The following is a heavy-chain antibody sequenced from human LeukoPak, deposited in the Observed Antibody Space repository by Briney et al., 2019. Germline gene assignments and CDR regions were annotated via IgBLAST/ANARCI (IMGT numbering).Heavy chain of an antibody. J-gene: IGHJ5*02. CDR1: GGTFSSYA. CDR3: ARGHREVWFGELYWFDP. D-gene: IGHD3-10*01. CDR2: IIPIFGTA. V-gene: IGHV1-69*01. Sequence: SVKVSCKASGGTFSSYAISWVRQAPGQGLEWMGGIIPIFGTANYAQKFQGRVTITADESTSTAYMELSSLRSEDTAVYYCARGHREVWFGELYWFDPWGQGTLVTVSS.